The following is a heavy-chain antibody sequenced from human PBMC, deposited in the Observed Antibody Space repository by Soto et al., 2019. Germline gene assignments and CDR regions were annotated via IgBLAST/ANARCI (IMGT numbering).Heavy chain of an antibody. CDR3: ARDPKTSGGQHWAFNYFDS. D-gene: IGHD7-27*01. J-gene: IGHJ4*02. CDR1: GFSFSISP. V-gene: IGHV3-30-3*01. Sequence: QVQLVESGGGVVQPGRSLRLSCAASGFSFSISPMHWVRQAPGKGPEWVALISYDGTNKFYADSVKGRSTISKDNSKSTLYLQVDSRRPEDAAVYYCARDPKTSGGQHWAFNYFDSWGQGTLVTVSS. CDR2: ISYDGTNK.